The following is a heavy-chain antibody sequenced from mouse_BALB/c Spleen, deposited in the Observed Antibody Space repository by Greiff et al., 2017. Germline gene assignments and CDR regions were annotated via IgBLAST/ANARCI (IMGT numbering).Heavy chain of an antibody. CDR3: ARGGTDGNSFFAY. Sequence: EVQGVESGGGLVKPGGSLKLSCAASGFTFSSYAMSWVRQSPEKRLEWVAEISSGGSYTYYPDTVTGRFTISRDNAKNTLYLEMSSLRSEDTAMYYCARGGTDGNSFFAYWGQGTLVTVSA. D-gene: IGHD2-1*01. CDR1: GFTFSSYA. J-gene: IGHJ3*01. V-gene: IGHV5-9-4*01. CDR2: ISSGGSYT.